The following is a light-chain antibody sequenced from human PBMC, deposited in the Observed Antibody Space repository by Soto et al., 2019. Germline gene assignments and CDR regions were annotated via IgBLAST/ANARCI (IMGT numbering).Light chain of an antibody. Sequence: QPVLTQSPSASASLGASVKLTCTLSSGHSTYAIAWHQQQPEKGPRYLMKLNSDGSHSKGDGIPDRFSGSSSGAERYLTISSLQCEDEADYYCQTWGTGIQVIFGGGTKLTVL. CDR1: SGHSTYA. J-gene: IGLJ2*01. CDR2: LNSDGSH. CDR3: QTWGTGIQVI. V-gene: IGLV4-69*01.